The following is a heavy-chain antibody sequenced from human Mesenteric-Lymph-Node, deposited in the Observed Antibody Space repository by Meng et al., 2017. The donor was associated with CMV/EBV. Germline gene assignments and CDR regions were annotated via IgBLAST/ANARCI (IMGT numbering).Heavy chain of an antibody. D-gene: IGHD5-18*01. CDR2: IYSGGST. J-gene: IGHJ6*02. CDR1: GFTVSSNY. V-gene: IGHV3-53*01. CDR3: ARGGYSYGYYYYYYGMDV. Sequence: GGSLRLSCAASGFTVSSNYMSWVRQAPGKGLEWVSVIYSGGSTYHADSVKGRFTISRDNSKNTLYLQMNSLRAEDTAVYYCARGGYSYGYYYYYYGMDVWGQGTTVTVSS.